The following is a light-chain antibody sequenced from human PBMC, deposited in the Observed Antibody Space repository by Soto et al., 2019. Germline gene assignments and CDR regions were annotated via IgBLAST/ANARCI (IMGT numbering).Light chain of an antibody. J-gene: IGKJ4*01. Sequence: DIVMTQSPDSLALSLGERATINCKSSQSVLYNSNNKNYLAWYQQKPGQPPKLLIYGASTRESGVPDRFSGSESGTDFTLTISSLQAEDVAVYYCQQYYVTPLTFGGGTKVEI. CDR3: QQYYVTPLT. CDR1: QSVLYNSNNKNY. CDR2: GAS. V-gene: IGKV4-1*01.